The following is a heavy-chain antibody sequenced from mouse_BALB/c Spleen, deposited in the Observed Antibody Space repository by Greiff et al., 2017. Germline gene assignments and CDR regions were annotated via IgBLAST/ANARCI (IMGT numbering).Heavy chain of an antibody. J-gene: IGHJ4*01. V-gene: IGHV1-54*01. Sequence: VQLQQSGAELVRPGTSVKVSCKASGYAFTNYLIEWVKQRPGQGLEWIGVINPGSGGTNYNEKFKGKATLTADKSSSTAYMQLSSLTSDDSAVYFCASSPSLLRLCRAMDYWGQGTSVTVSS. CDR1: GYAFTNYL. CDR2: INPGSGGT. D-gene: IGHD1-2*01. CDR3: ASSPSLLRLCRAMDY.